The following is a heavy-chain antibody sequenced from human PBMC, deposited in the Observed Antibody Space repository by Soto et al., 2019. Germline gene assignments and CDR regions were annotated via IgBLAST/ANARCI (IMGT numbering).Heavy chain of an antibody. Sequence: SETLSLTCAVSGCSISSGGYSWSWIRQPPGKGLEWIGFISYSGTTHYSASLRSRVSISVDTSKNQFSLDLSSVTAADTAVYYCATMGTPVTGLYYFDYWGQGTLVTVSS. CDR3: ATMGTPVTGLYYFDY. J-gene: IGHJ4*02. D-gene: IGHD4-17*01. V-gene: IGHV4-30-2*05. CDR2: ISYSGTT. CDR1: GCSISSGGYS.